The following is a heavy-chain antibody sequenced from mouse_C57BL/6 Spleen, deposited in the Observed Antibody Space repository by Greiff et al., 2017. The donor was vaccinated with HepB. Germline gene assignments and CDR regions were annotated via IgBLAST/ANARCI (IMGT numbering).Heavy chain of an antibody. Sequence: EVQLQESGPELVKPGASVKISCKASGYSFTGYYMNWVKQSPEKSLEWIGEINPSTGGTTYNQKFKAKATLTVDKSSSTAYMQLKSLTSEDSAVYYCARSLRDYWGQGTTLTVSS. D-gene: IGHD1-1*01. V-gene: IGHV1-42*01. CDR1: GYSFTGYY. J-gene: IGHJ2*01. CDR3: ARSLRDY. CDR2: INPSTGGT.